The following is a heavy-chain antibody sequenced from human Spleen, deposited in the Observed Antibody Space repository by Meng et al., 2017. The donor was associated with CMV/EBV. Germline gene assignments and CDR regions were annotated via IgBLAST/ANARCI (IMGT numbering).Heavy chain of an antibody. Sequence: LRLPGQGLLKPPQSPSLTWTASGGPISSGGFYWSWIRQHPGKGLEWIGYIYYSGSTYYNPSLRSRVAISIDTSKNQFSLKLTSVTAADTAVYFCARTNYGDYNWFDPWGQGTLVTVSS. V-gene: IGHV4-31*02. D-gene: IGHD4-17*01. J-gene: IGHJ5*02. CDR3: ARTNYGDYNWFDP. CDR2: IYYSGST. CDR1: GGPISSGGFY.